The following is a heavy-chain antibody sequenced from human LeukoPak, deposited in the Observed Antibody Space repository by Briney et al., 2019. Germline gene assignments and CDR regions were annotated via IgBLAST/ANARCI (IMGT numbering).Heavy chain of an antibody. V-gene: IGHV3-74*03. CDR1: GFTLSSYV. CDR3: VRGYTIGPGGY. Sequence: GGSLRLSYAASGFTLSSYVMYWVRQAPGKGLVWVSRINSDGSSTTYADSVKGRFTISRDNAKNTLHLQMNSLRVEDTAVYYCVRGYTIGPGGYWGQGTLVTVSS. J-gene: IGHJ4*02. CDR2: INSDGSST. D-gene: IGHD3-16*02.